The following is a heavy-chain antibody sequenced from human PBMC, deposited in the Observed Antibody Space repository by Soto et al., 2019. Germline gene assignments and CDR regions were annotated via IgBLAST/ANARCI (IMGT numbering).Heavy chain of an antibody. CDR2: IYPGDSDT. CDR3: ARHEDGSGSYYPNYYYYYYGMDV. D-gene: IGHD3-10*01. Sequence: GESLKISCNGSGYSFTSYWIGWVRQMPGKGLEWMGIIYPGDSDTRYSPSFQGQVTISADKSISTAYLQWSSLKASDTAMYYCARHEDGSGSYYPNYYYYYYGMDVWGQGTTVTVSS. CDR1: GYSFTSYW. J-gene: IGHJ6*02. V-gene: IGHV5-51*01.